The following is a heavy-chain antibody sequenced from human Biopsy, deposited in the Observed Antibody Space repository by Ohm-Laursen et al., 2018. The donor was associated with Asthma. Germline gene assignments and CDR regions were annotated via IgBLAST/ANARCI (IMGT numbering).Heavy chain of an antibody. CDR3: ARTFHFWSPYHAEHYQL. CDR2: IKHGGREK. CDR1: GFTFGDYW. Sequence: SLRLSCTASGFTFGDYWMSWVRQVPGKGLEWVANIKHGGREKNHVDSLKRRFTISRDNAKNSLYLQMNSLRAEDTAVYYCARTFHFWSPYHAEHYQLWGQGTLVTVSS. V-gene: IGHV3-7*01. J-gene: IGHJ1*01. D-gene: IGHD3-3*02.